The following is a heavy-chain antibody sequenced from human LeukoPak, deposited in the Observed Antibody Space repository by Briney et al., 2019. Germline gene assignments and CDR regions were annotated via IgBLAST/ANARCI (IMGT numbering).Heavy chain of an antibody. V-gene: IGHV3-74*01. CDR1: GFTFTRYW. CDR3: ARGGSYGDY. D-gene: IGHD3-16*01. J-gene: IGHJ4*02. CDR2: VNPDGSST. Sequence: GGSLRLSCAASGFTFTRYWMHWARQAPGKGLVWVSRVNPDGSSTTYGDSVKGRFTSSRDNAKNTLYLQMNSLRAEDTAVYYCARGGSYGDYWGQGILVTVSS.